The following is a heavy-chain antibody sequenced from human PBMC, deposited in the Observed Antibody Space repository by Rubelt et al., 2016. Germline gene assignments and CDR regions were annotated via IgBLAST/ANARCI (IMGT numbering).Heavy chain of an antibody. CDR1: GGSFSGYS. Sequence: QVQLQQWGAGLVKPSETLSLTCAVYGGSFSGYSWTWIRQPPGQGLEWLGEIDHSGNTDYIQSLKSRVSISVDTSKKQISLKMSSVTAADTAVYYCARHDTGSFLFDFWGQGTPVTVSS. CDR3: ARHDTGSFLFDF. J-gene: IGHJ4*02. D-gene: IGHD1-26*01. V-gene: IGHV4-34*01. CDR2: IDHSGNT.